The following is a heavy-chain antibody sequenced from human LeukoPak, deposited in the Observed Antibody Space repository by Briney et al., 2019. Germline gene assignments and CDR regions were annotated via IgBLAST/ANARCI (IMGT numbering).Heavy chain of an antibody. Sequence: GGSLRLSCAAPGFRFSGYGMHWVRQVPGKGLEWLAFIRYDGTTKFYTDSMKGRFAISRDNSKNTLSLQMNSLRTGDTAVYYCAALHTGTFVDYWGQGTLVTVSS. J-gene: IGHJ4*02. CDR2: IRYDGTTK. CDR1: GFRFSGYG. D-gene: IGHD4-17*01. V-gene: IGHV3-30*02. CDR3: AALHTGTFVDY.